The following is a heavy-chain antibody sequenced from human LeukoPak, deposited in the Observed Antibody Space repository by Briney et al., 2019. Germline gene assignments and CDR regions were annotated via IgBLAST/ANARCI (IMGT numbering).Heavy chain of an antibody. J-gene: IGHJ3*01. D-gene: IGHD4-17*01. Sequence: ETLSLTCAVSGGSISSSNWWSWVRQPPGKGLEWVSSITGSGAGTSYADSVKGRFTVSRDNSKNTLYLQMNSLRAEDTAVYYCTKDPNGDYVGAFDFWDQGTLVIVSS. CDR1: GGSISSSN. V-gene: IGHV3-23*01. CDR2: ITGSGAGT. CDR3: TKDPNGDYVGAFDF.